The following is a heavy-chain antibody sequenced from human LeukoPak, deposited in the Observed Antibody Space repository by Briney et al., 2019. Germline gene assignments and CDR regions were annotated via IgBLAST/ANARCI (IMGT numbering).Heavy chain of an antibody. D-gene: IGHD2/OR15-2a*01. V-gene: IGHV5-51*01. CDR1: GYSFTNYW. J-gene: IGHJ3*02. CDR3: ARPYSTGIRDAYDM. CDR2: IYPGDSDA. Sequence: GESLTISCTASGYSFTNYWIAWVRQMPGASLEWMGTIYPGDSDARYSPAFQGQFTLSVDRSTTTAYLQWPSLKASDTAMYYCARPYSTGIRDAYDMWGQGTMVIVSS.